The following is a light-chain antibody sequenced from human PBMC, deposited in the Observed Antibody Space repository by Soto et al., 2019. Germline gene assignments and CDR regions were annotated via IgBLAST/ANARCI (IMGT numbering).Light chain of an antibody. CDR3: NSYTSSSTLVV. V-gene: IGLV2-14*01. Sequence: QSVLTQPASVSGSPGQSITISCTGTSSDVGGYNYVSWYQQHPGKAPKLMIYEVSNRPSGVSNRFSGSKPGNTASLTISGLQAEDEADYYCNSYTSSSTLVVFGGGTKRTVL. CDR2: EVS. CDR1: SSDVGGYNY. J-gene: IGLJ2*01.